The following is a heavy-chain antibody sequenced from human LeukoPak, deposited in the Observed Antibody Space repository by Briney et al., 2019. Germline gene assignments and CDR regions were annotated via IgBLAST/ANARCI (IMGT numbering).Heavy chain of an antibody. CDR3: ARESIVVVPTPMDDASDI. V-gene: IGHV3-48*01. J-gene: IGHJ3*02. Sequence: GGSLRLSCAASGFTFSSYTMNWVRQAPGKGLEWVSYISGSGDTTYYADSVQGRFTISRDNAKNSLYLQMNSLRAEDTAVYFCARESIVVVPTPMDDASDIWGQGTMVTVSS. CDR1: GFTFSSYT. CDR2: ISGSGDTT. D-gene: IGHD2-2*01.